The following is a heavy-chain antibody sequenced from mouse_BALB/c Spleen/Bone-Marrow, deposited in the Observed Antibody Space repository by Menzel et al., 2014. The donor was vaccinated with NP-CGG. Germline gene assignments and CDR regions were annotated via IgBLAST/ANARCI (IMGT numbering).Heavy chain of an antibody. CDR2: INPDSSTI. CDR3: TTTMITSLEY. J-gene: IGHJ2*01. CDR1: GFDFSRYW. V-gene: IGHV4-1*02. D-gene: IGHD2-4*01. Sequence: EVKVIESGGGLVQPGGSLKLSCAASGFDFSRYWMSWVRQAPGKGLEWIGEINPDSSTITYTPSLKDKFIISRDNAKNTLYLQLRKVRSEDTALYERTTTMITSLEYWGQGTTLTVSS.